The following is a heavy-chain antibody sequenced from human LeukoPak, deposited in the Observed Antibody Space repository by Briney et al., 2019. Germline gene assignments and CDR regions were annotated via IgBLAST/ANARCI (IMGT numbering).Heavy chain of an antibody. CDR1: GYTFTSYY. V-gene: IGHV1-46*01. J-gene: IGHJ3*02. CDR3: ARDLGGADYYDSSGYSDAFDI. D-gene: IGHD3-22*01. CDR2: INPSGGST. Sequence: ASVKVSFTASGYTFTSYYMHWVRQAPGQGSEWMGVINPSGGSTSYAQKFQGRVTMTRDTSTSTVYMELSSLRSEDTAVYYCARDLGGADYYDSSGYSDAFDIWGQGTMVTVSS.